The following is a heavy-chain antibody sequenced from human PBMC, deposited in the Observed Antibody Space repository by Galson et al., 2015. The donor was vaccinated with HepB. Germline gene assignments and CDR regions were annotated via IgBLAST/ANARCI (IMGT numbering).Heavy chain of an antibody. CDR2: IYYSGST. CDR1: GGSISSYY. D-gene: IGHD3-10*01. Sequence: SETLSLTRTVSGGSISSYYWSWIRQPPGKGLEWIGYIYYSGSTNYNPSLKSRVTISVDTSKNQFSLRLSSVTAADTAVYYCARAPRGGLFYYYYGIDVWGQGTTVTVSS. CDR3: ARAPRGGLFYYYYGIDV. J-gene: IGHJ6*02. V-gene: IGHV4-59*01.